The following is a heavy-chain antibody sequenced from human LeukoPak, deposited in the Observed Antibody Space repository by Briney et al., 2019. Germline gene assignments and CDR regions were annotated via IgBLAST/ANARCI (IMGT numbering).Heavy chain of an antibody. Sequence: GASVKVSCKASGYTFSGYYMHWVRQAPGQGLEWMGWINANSGGTNYAQKFQGRVTMTRDTSISTAYMELNRLRSDDTAVYYCARMAAAIHYYFMDVWGKGTTVTVPS. D-gene: IGHD2-15*01. CDR1: GYTFSGYY. V-gene: IGHV1-2*02. CDR3: ARMAAAIHYYFMDV. CDR2: INANSGGT. J-gene: IGHJ6*03.